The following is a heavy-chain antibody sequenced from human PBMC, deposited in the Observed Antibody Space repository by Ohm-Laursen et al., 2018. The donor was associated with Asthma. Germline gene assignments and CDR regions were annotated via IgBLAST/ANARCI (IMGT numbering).Heavy chain of an antibody. CDR3: AREDWYSSSYWFDP. CDR2: ISSSSSYI. Sequence: SLRLSCTASGFTFSSYSMNWVRQAPGKGLEWVSSISSSSSYIYYADSVKGRLTISRDNAKNSLYLQMNSLRAEDTAVYYCAREDWYSSSYWFDPWGQGTLVTVSS. J-gene: IGHJ5*02. V-gene: IGHV3-21*01. CDR1: GFTFSSYS. D-gene: IGHD6-6*01.